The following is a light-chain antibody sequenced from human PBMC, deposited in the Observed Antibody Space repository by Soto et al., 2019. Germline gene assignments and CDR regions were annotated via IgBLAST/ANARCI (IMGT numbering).Light chain of an antibody. CDR3: QRYNNWPLT. Sequence: DIQMTQSPSTLSASVGDRVTITCRASQFISSWLAWYQQKPGKVPKLLIYKASTLKSGVPSRFSGSGSGTEFTLTISSLQSEDFAVYYCQRYNNWPLTFGGGTKVDIK. CDR1: QFISSW. CDR2: KAS. V-gene: IGKV1-5*03. J-gene: IGKJ4*01.